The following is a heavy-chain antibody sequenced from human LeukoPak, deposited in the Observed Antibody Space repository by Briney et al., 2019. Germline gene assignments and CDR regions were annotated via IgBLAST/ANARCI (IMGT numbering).Heavy chain of an antibody. CDR3: ARESGYNYGHDAPFGY. Sequence: SETLSLTCTVSGGSISSSSYYWGWIRQPPGKGLEWIGSIYYSGSTYYNSSLKSRVTISVDTSKNQFSLKLSSVTAADTAVYYCARESGYNYGHDAPFGYWGLGTLVTVSS. CDR1: GGSISSSSYY. V-gene: IGHV4-39*07. CDR2: IYYSGST. J-gene: IGHJ4*02. D-gene: IGHD5-18*01.